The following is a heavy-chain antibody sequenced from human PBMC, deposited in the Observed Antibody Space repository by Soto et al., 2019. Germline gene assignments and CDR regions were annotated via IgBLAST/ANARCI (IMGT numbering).Heavy chain of an antibody. CDR1: GFTFSSYG. D-gene: IGHD6-13*01. CDR2: IWYDGSNK. J-gene: IGHJ6*02. CDR3: ARSAAAGSLGYYYGMDV. V-gene: IGHV3-33*01. Sequence: QVQLVESGGGVVQPGRSLRLSCAASGFTFSSYGMHWVRQAPGKGLEWVAVIWYDGSNKYYADSVKGRFTISRDNSKNTLYLQMNSLRAEDTAVYYCARSAAAGSLGYYYGMDVWGQGTTVTVSS.